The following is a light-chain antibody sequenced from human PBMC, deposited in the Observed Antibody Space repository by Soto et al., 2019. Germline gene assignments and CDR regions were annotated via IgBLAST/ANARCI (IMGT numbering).Light chain of an antibody. V-gene: IGKV1-39*01. CDR2: AAS. CDR1: QSISSY. J-gene: IGKJ1*01. CDR3: QQSYSTWT. Sequence: DIQITQSPSSLSASVGDRVTITCRASQSISSYLNWYQQKPGKAPKLLIYAASSLQSGVPSRFSGSGSRTDFTLTISSLQPEDFATYYCQQSYSTWTFGQGTKVDIK.